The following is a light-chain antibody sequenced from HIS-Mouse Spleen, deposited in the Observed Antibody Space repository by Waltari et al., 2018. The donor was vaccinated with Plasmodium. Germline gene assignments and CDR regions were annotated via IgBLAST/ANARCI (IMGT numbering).Light chain of an antibody. J-gene: IGKJ2*01. V-gene: IGKV3D-7*01. CDR1: QSVSSSY. CDR3: QQDYNLPYT. Sequence: EILLPQSQATLPLSPGEKATLSCRASQSVSSSYLSWYQQKPGQAPRLLIYGASTRATGIPARFSGSGSGTDFTLTISSLQPEDFAVYYCQQDYNLPYTFGQGTKLEIK. CDR2: GAS.